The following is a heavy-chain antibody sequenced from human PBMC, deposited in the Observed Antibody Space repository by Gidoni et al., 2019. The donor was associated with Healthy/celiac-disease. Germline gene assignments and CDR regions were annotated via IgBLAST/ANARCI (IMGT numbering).Heavy chain of an antibody. J-gene: IGHJ3*02. V-gene: IGHV1-69*01. CDR1: VVTFSSYA. CDR3: ATVSSSGSKGAFDI. CDR2: IIPIFGTT. Sequence: QVQLVQSGAEVKQPVSSVKVSCKAYVVTFSSYAISWVRQAPGQGLEWMGGIIPIFGTTNYAQKFQGRVTSTADESTSTAYMELSSLRSEDTAVYYCATVSSSGSKGAFDIWGQGTMVTVSS. D-gene: IGHD1-26*01.